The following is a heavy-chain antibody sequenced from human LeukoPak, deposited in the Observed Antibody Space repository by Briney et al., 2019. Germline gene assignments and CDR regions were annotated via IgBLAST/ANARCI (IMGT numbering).Heavy chain of an antibody. CDR1: GFTFSSYA. Sequence: PGGSLRLSCAASGFTFSSYAMSWVRQAPGKGLEWVSSISSSSSSYIYYADSVKGRFTISRDNAKNSLYLQMNSLRAEDTAVYYCARDLSYGMDVWGQGTTVTVSS. V-gene: IGHV3-21*01. J-gene: IGHJ6*02. CDR3: ARDLSYGMDV. CDR2: ISSSSSSYI.